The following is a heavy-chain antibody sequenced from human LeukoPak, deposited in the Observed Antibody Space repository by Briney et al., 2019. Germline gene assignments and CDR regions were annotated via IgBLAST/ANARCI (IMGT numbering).Heavy chain of an antibody. V-gene: IGHV3-23*01. D-gene: IGHD6-19*01. CDR3: AKEIKPVVGFPYFES. CDR1: GFTFSSYA. Sequence: SGGSLRLSCAASGFTFSSYAMSWVRQAPGKGLEWVSGISISGGSTYYADSVKGRFTISRDTSKNTLYLQMHSLRAEDTAVYYCAKEIKPVVGFPYFESWGQGTLVTVSS. CDR2: ISISGGST. J-gene: IGHJ4*02.